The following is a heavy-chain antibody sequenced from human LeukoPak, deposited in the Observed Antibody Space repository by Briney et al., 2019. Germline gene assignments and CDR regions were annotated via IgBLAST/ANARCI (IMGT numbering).Heavy chain of an antibody. V-gene: IGHV3-23*01. CDR3: AKDRGIVGGHYYGMDV. CDR2: ISGSGGIT. Sequence: GGSLRLSCAASGFTFSSDAMSWVRQAPGKGLEWVSVISGSGGITYYADSVQGRFTISGDNSKNTLYLQMNSLSAEDTAVFYCAKDRGIVGGHYYGMDVWGHGTTVAVSS. D-gene: IGHD2-15*01. CDR1: GFTFSSDA. J-gene: IGHJ6*02.